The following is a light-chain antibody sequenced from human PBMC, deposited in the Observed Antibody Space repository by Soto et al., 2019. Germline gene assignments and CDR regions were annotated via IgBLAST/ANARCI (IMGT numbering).Light chain of an antibody. CDR2: EVS. CDR3: SSYTSSSPVV. V-gene: IGLV2-14*01. CDR1: SSDVGGYNY. J-gene: IGLJ2*01. Sequence: QSVLTQPASVSGSPGQSITISCTGTSSDVGGYNYVSWYQQHPGKAPKLMIYEVSNRPSGVSNRFSGSKSGNTASLTISGLQAGDEADYYCSSYTSSSPVVFGGGTKVTVL.